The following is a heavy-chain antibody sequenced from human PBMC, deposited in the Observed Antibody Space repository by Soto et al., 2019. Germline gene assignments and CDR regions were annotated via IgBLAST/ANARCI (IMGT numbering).Heavy chain of an antibody. D-gene: IGHD3-22*01. Sequence: EGSLRLSCAASGFTFSSYAMHWVRQAPGKGLEWVAVISYDGSNKYYADSVKGRFTISRDNSKNTLYLQMNSLRAEDTAVYYCARGEGPSGYYYTCLDYWGQGTLVTVSS. V-gene: IGHV3-30-3*01. CDR2: ISYDGSNK. J-gene: IGHJ4*02. CDR1: GFTFSSYA. CDR3: ARGEGPSGYYYTCLDY.